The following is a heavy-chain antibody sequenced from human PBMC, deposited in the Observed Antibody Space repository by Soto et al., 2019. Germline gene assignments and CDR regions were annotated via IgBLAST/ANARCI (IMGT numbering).Heavy chain of an antibody. CDR3: ARVPTP. CDR2: IYHSGRT. Sequence: SETLSLTCAVSGGSISCGGYSWSWIRQPPGKGLEWIGYIYHSGRTSYNPSLKSRVTIALDTSTNQISLKLRSATAAATAVYCSARVPTPWGQGNLLTAPS. V-gene: IGHV4-30-2*01. J-gene: IGHJ4*02. CDR1: GGSISCGGYS.